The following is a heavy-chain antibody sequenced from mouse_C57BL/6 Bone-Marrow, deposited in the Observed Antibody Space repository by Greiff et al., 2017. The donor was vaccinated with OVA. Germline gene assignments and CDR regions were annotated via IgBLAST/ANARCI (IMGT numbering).Heavy chain of an antibody. V-gene: IGHV1-39*01. CDR3: ARDDYDRSWFAY. Sequence: EVQLQQSGPELVKPGASVKISCKASGYSFTDYNMNWVKQSNGQSLEWIGVINPNYGTTSYNQKFKGKATLTVDQSSSTAYLQLISLTSEDSAVDVYARDDYDRSWFAYWGQGTLVTVSA. J-gene: IGHJ3*01. CDR1: GYSFTDYN. D-gene: IGHD2-4*01. CDR2: INPNYGTT.